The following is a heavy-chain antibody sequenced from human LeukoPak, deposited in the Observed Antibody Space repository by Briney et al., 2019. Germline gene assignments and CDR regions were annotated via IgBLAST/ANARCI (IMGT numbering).Heavy chain of an antibody. CDR3: AREISAAASSDY. CDR2: IYYSGST. Sequence: SETLSLTCTVSGGSIRSYYWSWIRKPPGQGLEWIGYIYYSGSTNYNPSLKSRVTISVDMSKNQFSLKLSSVTAADTAVYYCAREISAAASSDYWGQGTLVTVSS. D-gene: IGHD6-13*01. V-gene: IGHV4-59*01. CDR1: GGSIRSYY. J-gene: IGHJ4*02.